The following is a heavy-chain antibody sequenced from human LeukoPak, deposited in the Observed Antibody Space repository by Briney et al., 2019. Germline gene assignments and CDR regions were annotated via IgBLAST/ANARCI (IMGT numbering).Heavy chain of an antibody. D-gene: IGHD5-12*01. Sequence: GASVKVSCKASGGTFSSYAISWVRQAPGQGLEWIGRIIPILGIANYAQKFQGRVTITADKSTSTAYMELSSLRSEDTAVYYCARENSGGYDKTTDYWGQGTLVTVSS. CDR3: ARENSGGYDKTTDY. CDR1: GGTFSSYA. V-gene: IGHV1-69*04. CDR2: IIPILGIA. J-gene: IGHJ4*02.